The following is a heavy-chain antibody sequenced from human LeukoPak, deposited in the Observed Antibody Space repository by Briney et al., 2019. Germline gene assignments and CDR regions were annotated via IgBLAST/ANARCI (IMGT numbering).Heavy chain of an antibody. CDR2: ISPSSSTI. CDR3: ARDPGDEYYHDSSGYFDY. CDR1: GFTFTTYS. V-gene: IGHV3-48*01. Sequence: GGSLRLSCAASGFTFTTYSMNWVRQAPGKGLEWVSYISPSSSTIYYADSVKGRFTISRDNAKNSLYLQMNSLRAEDTAVYYCARDPGDEYYHDSSGYFDYWGQGTLVTVSS. D-gene: IGHD3-22*01. J-gene: IGHJ4*02.